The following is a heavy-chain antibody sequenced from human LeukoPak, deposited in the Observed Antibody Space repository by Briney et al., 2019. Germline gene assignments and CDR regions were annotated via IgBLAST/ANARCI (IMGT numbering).Heavy chain of an antibody. CDR3: ARGTAVAARFDY. CDR1: GGSISSSSHY. CDR2: IYYSGNT. J-gene: IGHJ4*02. V-gene: IGHV4-39*07. Sequence: SETLSLTCTVSGGSISSSSHYWGWIRQPPGKGLEWIGTIYYSGNTYYSPSLKSRVTISVDTSKNQFSLKLSSVTAADTAVYYCARGTAVAARFDYWGQGTLVTVSS. D-gene: IGHD6-19*01.